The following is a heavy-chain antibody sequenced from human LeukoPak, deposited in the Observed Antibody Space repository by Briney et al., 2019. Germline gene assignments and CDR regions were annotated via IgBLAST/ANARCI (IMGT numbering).Heavy chain of an antibody. D-gene: IGHD3-9*01. Sequence: GGSLRLSCAASGFTFSSYEMNWVRQAPGKGLEWVSYISSSGSTIYYGDSVKGRFTISRDNAKKSLYLQMNSLRAEDTAVYYCARVRYFDWLGPFDYWGQGTLVTVSS. CDR1: GFTFSSYE. CDR2: ISSSGSTI. J-gene: IGHJ4*02. CDR3: ARVRYFDWLGPFDY. V-gene: IGHV3-48*03.